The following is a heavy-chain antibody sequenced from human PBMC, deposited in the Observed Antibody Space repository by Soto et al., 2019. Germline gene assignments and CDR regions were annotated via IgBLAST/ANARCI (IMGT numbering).Heavy chain of an antibody. CDR3: ARVPYDSSGYGYFDY. Sequence: QVQLRESGPGLVSPSQTLSLTCTVSGGSISSGGYFWSWIRQHPGKGLEWIGYIYHSGSTSYRSSLKSRVSISVDTSKNQFSLKLSSVTAADTAVYYCARVPYDSSGYGYFDYWGQGTLVTVSS. CDR2: IYHSGST. D-gene: IGHD3-22*01. CDR1: GGSISSGGYF. V-gene: IGHV4-31*03. J-gene: IGHJ4*02.